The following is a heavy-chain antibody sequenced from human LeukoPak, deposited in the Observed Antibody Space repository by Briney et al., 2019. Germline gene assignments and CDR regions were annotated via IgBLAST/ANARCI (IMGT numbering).Heavy chain of an antibody. D-gene: IGHD6-19*01. Sequence: PSETLSLTCAVYGGSFSGYYWSWIRQPPGKGLEWIGEINHSGSTNYNPSLKSRVTISVDTSKNQFSLKLSSVTAADTAVYYCARAGGYSSGWYRSWGRGTLVTVSS. CDR1: GGSFSGYY. CDR3: ARAGGYSSGWYRS. V-gene: IGHV4-34*01. CDR2: INHSGST. J-gene: IGHJ4*02.